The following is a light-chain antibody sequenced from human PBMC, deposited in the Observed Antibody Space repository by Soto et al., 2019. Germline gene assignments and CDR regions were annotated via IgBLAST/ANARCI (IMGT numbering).Light chain of an antibody. CDR3: QQYHHCPPIT. CDR1: QSVSSN. V-gene: IGKV3-15*01. Sequence: SGLMQYTGPLSVSPGERATLSCRASQSVSSNLAWYQQKPGQAPRLLIYGASTRATGIPARFSGSGSGTEFTLTISSLQSEDFAVYYCQQYHHCPPITVGQGTRLDNK. CDR2: GAS. J-gene: IGKJ5*01.